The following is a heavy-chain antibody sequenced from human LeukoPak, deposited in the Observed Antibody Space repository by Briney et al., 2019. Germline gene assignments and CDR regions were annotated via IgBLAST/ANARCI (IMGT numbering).Heavy chain of an antibody. J-gene: IGHJ4*02. V-gene: IGHV3-43*02. CDR3: AKDRTRSGGNANGYFGY. CDR1: VLTLYVYP. D-gene: IGHD4-23*01. Sequence: GGSLRLSCAASVLTLYVYPMQWVRRAPGKGLEWVSLISGDGGTTYYADSVKGRFTISRDNSKNSLYLQINSLRIEDTALYYCAKDRTRSGGNANGYFGYWGQGTPVTVFS. CDR2: ISGDGGTT.